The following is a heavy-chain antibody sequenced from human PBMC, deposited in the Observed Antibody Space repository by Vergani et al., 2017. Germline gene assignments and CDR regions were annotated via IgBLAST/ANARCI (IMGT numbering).Heavy chain of an antibody. CDR1: GYTFTSYY. D-gene: IGHD3-16*02. CDR3: ARNVDYVWGSYRTGWFDP. Sequence: QVQLVQSGAEVKKPGASVKVSCKASGYTFTSYYMRWVRQAPGQGLEWMGIINPSGGSTSYAQKFQGRVTMTRDTSTSTVYMELSSLRSEDTAVYYCARNVDYVWGSYRTGWFDPWGQGTLVTVSS. V-gene: IGHV1-46*03. CDR2: INPSGGST. J-gene: IGHJ5*02.